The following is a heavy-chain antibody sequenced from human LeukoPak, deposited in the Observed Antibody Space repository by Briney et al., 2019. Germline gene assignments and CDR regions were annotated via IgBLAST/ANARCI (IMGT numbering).Heavy chain of an antibody. CDR3: ASNQIGYSYGFN. Sequence: TSETLSLTCTVSGGSISSYYWSWIRQPPGKGLEWIGYIYYSGSTNYNPSLKSRVTISVDTSKNQFSLKLSSVTAADTAVYYCASNQIGYSYGFNWGQGTLVTVSS. D-gene: IGHD5-18*01. V-gene: IGHV4-59*01. CDR2: IYYSGST. CDR1: GGSISSYY. J-gene: IGHJ4*02.